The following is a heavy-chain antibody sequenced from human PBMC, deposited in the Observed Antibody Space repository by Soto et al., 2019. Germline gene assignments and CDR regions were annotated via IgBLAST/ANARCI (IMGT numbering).Heavy chain of an antibody. D-gene: IGHD3-10*01. J-gene: IGHJ4*02. CDR1: GFTFSNYG. CDR2: IWYDGSNE. V-gene: IGHV3-33*01. Sequence: AGGSLRLSCAASGFTFSNYGMHWVRQAPGKGLEWVAIIWYDGSNEYYADSVKGRFTIFRDNSKNTVYLQMNSLRAEDTAMYYCAAGEPLNYRGQGTLVTVSS. CDR3: AAGEPLNY.